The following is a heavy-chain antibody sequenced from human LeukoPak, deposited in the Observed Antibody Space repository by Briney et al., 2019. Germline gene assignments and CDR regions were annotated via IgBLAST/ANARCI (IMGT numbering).Heavy chain of an antibody. D-gene: IGHD2-2*01. CDR1: GGSISNYY. Sequence: SETLSLTCTVSGGSISNYYWSWIRQPPGKGLEWIGYIYYSGNTNYNPSLKSRVTISVDTSKNQFSLKLNSVTAADTAVYYCARVRYCSTNRCYDREFDNWGQGALVTVSS. V-gene: IGHV4-59*01. J-gene: IGHJ4*02. CDR3: ARVRYCSTNRCYDREFDN. CDR2: IYYSGNT.